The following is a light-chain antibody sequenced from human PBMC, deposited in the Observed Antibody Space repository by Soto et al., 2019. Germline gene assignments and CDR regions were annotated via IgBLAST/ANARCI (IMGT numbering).Light chain of an antibody. V-gene: IGLV1-40*01. Sequence: QSALAQPPSVSGAPGQRVTTSCTGSSSNIGPGYDVHWYQQLPGTAPKLLIYGNSNRPSGVPDRFSGSKSGTSASLAITGLQAEDEADYYCQSYGRSLSAHYVFGTGTKVTVL. CDR3: QSYGRSLSAHYV. CDR1: SSNIGPGYD. CDR2: GNS. J-gene: IGLJ1*01.